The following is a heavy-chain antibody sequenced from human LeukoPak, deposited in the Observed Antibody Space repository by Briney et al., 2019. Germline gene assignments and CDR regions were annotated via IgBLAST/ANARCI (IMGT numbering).Heavy chain of an antibody. CDR3: TRRQYCSGGSCYGNYYGMDV. CDR2: ISYAT. CDR1: GFTLSGSA. Sequence: GGSLKLSCAASGFTLSGSAMHWVRQASGKGLEWVGRISYATAYAASVKGRFTISRDDSKNTAYLQMNSLKTEDTAVYYCTRRQYCSGGSCYGNYYGMDVWGQGTTVTVSS. V-gene: IGHV3-73*01. J-gene: IGHJ6*02. D-gene: IGHD2-15*01.